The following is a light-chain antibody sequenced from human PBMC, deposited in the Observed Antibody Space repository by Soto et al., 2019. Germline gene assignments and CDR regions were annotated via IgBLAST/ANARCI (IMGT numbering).Light chain of an antibody. CDR2: AAS. CDR3: QQRHGYPIT. Sequence: DVQLTQSPSFLSASVGDRVTITCRASQGISTSLAWYQQKPGKAPNLLIYAASTLQSGVPSRFSGSGSGTEFTLTISSLQPEDSATYYCQQRHGYPITFGQGTRLEIK. V-gene: IGKV1-9*01. J-gene: IGKJ5*01. CDR1: QGISTS.